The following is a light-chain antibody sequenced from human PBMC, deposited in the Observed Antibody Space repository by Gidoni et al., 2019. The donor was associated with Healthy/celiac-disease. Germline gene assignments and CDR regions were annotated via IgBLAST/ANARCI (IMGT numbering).Light chain of an antibody. CDR1: QDISNY. Sequence: DLQITQSPASLPASVGDSGTITCQASQDISNYLNWYQQKPGKAPKLLIYDASNLDTGVTLRFSRSGSGTDFTFTISSMQPEDIEACDCQQYDNLPSYTFXQXTKLEIK. J-gene: IGKJ2*01. CDR3: QQYDNLPSYT. V-gene: IGKV1-33*01. CDR2: DAS.